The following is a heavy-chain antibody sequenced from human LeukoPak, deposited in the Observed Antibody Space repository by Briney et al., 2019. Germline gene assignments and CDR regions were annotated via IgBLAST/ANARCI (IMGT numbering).Heavy chain of an antibody. CDR3: ARDRAPLETDAFDI. J-gene: IGHJ3*02. CDR1: GYTFTNYG. V-gene: IGHV1-18*01. D-gene: IGHD1-1*01. Sequence: ASVKVSCKASGYTFTNYGVSWVRQAPGQGLEWMGWISAYNGYTNYAQKFQFRVTMTTDTSTSTAYMELRSLRSDDTAVYYCARDRAPLETDAFDIWGQGTMVTVSS. CDR2: ISAYNGYT.